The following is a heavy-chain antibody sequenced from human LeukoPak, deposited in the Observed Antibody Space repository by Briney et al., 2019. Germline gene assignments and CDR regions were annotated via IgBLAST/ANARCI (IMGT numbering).Heavy chain of an antibody. CDR3: AISIGYSYGDDAFDV. D-gene: IGHD5-18*01. Sequence: SETLSLTCAVSGGSISSNFYWGWVRQSPGIGLQWIATMYPPLYHGGNTFYSPSLKSRVTMSLDKSQNQFSLKLHSVTATDTAVYYCAISIGYSYGDDAFDVWGPGTGLTVSS. J-gene: IGHJ3*01. V-gene: IGHV4-38-2*01. CDR1: GGSISSNFY. CDR2: MYPPLYHGGNT.